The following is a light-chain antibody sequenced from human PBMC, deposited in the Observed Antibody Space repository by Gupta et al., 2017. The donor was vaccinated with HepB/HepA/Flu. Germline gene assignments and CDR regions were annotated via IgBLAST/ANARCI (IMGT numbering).Light chain of an antibody. Sequence: DIQLTQSPSFLSASVGDRVTITCRASQGISTYLAWYQQKPGKAPKLLIYAASTLESGVPSRFSGGGSGTXFTLTIXSLQPEDFATYYCQQSARSPLNFGXGTKVEIK. CDR1: QGISTY. J-gene: IGKJ4*01. CDR2: AAS. CDR3: QQSARSPLN. V-gene: IGKV1-9*01.